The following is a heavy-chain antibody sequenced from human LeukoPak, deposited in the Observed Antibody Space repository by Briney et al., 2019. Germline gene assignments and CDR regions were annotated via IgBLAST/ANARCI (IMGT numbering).Heavy chain of an antibody. D-gene: IGHD3-22*01. CDR3: ARPFGLKVVRPDDEAFDI. V-gene: IGHV3-23*01. CDR2: ISGSGGTT. CDR1: GFTFSSYA. J-gene: IGHJ3*02. Sequence: PGGSLRLSCAASGFTFSSYAMSWVRQARGKGVEWVSAISGSGGTTYDADSVKGRFTISRDNSKNPLYLQMNSLRAEDTAVYYCARPFGLKVVRPDDEAFDIWGQGTMVTVSS.